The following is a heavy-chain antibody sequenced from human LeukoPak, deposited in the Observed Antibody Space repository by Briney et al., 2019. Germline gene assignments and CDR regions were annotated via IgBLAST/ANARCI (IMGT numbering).Heavy chain of an antibody. CDR1: GGSISSYY. J-gene: IGHJ5*02. Sequence: PSETLSFNGTGSGGSISSYYWSWIRQPPVKGLEWIGYIYYSGSTNYNPSLKSRVTISVDTSKDQFSLKLSSVTAADTAVYYCAREGDYSKGLGNWFDPWGQGTLVTVSS. D-gene: IGHD4-11*01. V-gene: IGHV4-59*01. CDR2: IYYSGST. CDR3: AREGDYSKGLGNWFDP.